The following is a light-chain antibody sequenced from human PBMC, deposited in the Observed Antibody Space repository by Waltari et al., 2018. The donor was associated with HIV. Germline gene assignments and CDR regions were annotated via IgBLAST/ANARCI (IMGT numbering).Light chain of an antibody. CDR1: QSVLYSSKNKNY. CDR2: WAS. Sequence: DIVMTQSPDSLPVSLGERATIHCKSSQSVLYSSKNKNYLTWCQQKPGRPPKLLVYWASTRESGVPDRISGGGSGTDFTLTITSLQAEDVAVYYCQQYYSTPLTFGGGTRVEIK. V-gene: IGKV4-1*01. CDR3: QQYYSTPLT. J-gene: IGKJ4*01.